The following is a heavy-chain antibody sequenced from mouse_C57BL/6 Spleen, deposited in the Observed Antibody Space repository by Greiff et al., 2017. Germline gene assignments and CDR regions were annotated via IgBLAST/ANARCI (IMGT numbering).Heavy chain of an antibody. V-gene: IGHV5-9-1*02. D-gene: IGHD2-5*01. CDR1: GFTFSSYA. CDR2: ISSGGDYI. CDR3: TREYSNYYFDY. J-gene: IGHJ2*01. Sequence: EVKVVESGEGLVKPGGSLKLSCAASGFTFSSYAMSWVRQTPEKRLEWVAYISSGGDYIYYADTVKGRFTISRDNARNTLYLQMSSLKSEDTAMYYCTREYSNYYFDYWGQGTTLTVSS.